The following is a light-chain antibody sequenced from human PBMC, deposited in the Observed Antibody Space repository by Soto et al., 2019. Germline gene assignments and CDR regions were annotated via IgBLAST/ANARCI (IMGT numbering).Light chain of an antibody. CDR3: QQYGSSRT. CDR2: GAS. Sequence: EIVMTQSPATLSVSPGGTATLSCRASQSLSRNLAWYQQKPGQAPRLLIYGASTRATGIPARFSGSGSGTEFTLTISSLQSEDFALYYCQQYGSSRTFGQGTKVEIK. CDR1: QSLSRN. V-gene: IGKV3D-15*01. J-gene: IGKJ1*01.